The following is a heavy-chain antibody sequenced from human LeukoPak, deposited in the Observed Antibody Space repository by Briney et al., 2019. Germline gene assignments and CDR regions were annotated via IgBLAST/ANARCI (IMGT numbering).Heavy chain of an antibody. CDR3: ARYCSSTTCYTRGGDY. D-gene: IGHD2-2*02. Sequence: SETLSLTCSVSGYSITSGYYWGWIRQPAGKGLEWIGSIYHTGNTFYDPSFNSRVTISVDTSKNQFSLSLSSVTAADTAVYYCARYCSSTTCYTRGGDYWGQGTLVTVSS. V-gene: IGHV4-38-2*02. CDR2: IYHTGNT. CDR1: GYSITSGYY. J-gene: IGHJ4*02.